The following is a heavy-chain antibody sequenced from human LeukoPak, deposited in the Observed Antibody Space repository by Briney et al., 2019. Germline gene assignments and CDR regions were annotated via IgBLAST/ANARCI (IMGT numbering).Heavy chain of an antibody. Sequence: PGGSQRLSCAASGFTFSTYEMNWVRQAPGKGLEWVSYISSSGSTIFYADSVKGRFTISRDNAKNSLYLQMNSLRAEDTAVYYCARPRGGAYAGAFDIWGQGTMVTVSS. D-gene: IGHD1-26*01. J-gene: IGHJ3*02. CDR2: ISSSGSTI. V-gene: IGHV3-48*03. CDR1: GFTFSTYE. CDR3: ARPRGGAYAGAFDI.